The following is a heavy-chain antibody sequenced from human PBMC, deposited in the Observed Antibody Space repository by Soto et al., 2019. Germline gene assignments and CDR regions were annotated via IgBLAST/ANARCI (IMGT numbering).Heavy chain of an antibody. Sequence: LSLTCTVSSGSISGYYWSLIRQPPGKGLEYIGYIYYTGTTNYNPSLKSRVTISVDTSKNQFSLKLSSVTAADTAVYYCARVAPYYYDGSAYYYPIDYWGQGTPVTVSS. D-gene: IGHD3-22*01. CDR2: IYYTGTT. V-gene: IGHV4-59*01. CDR1: SGSISGYY. J-gene: IGHJ4*02. CDR3: ARVAPYYYDGSAYYYPIDY.